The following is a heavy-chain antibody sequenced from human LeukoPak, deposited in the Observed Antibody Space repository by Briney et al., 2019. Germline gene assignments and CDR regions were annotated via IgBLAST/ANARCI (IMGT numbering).Heavy chain of an antibody. Sequence: ASVKVSCKASGYTFTGYYMHWVRQAPGQGLEWMGWINPNSGGTNYAQKFQGRVTMTRDTSISTAYMELSRLRSDDTAVYYCARVWYNWNYGYFDYWGQGTLVTVSS. D-gene: IGHD1-7*01. V-gene: IGHV1-2*02. CDR3: ARVWYNWNYGYFDY. CDR2: INPNSGGT. CDR1: GYTFTGYY. J-gene: IGHJ4*02.